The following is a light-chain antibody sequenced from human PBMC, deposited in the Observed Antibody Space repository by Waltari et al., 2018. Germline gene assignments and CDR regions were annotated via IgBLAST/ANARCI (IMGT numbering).Light chain of an antibody. Sequence: DIVMTQSPLSLPVTPGEPASISCRSSQSLLHRNGNNYLDCYLQKPGQSPQLLIYLGSSRASGVPDRFSGSGSGTDFTLQISRVEAEDVGVYYCMQSLQALWTFGPGTKVEIK. J-gene: IGKJ1*01. CDR2: LGS. CDR1: QSLLHRNGNNY. V-gene: IGKV2-28*01. CDR3: MQSLQALWT.